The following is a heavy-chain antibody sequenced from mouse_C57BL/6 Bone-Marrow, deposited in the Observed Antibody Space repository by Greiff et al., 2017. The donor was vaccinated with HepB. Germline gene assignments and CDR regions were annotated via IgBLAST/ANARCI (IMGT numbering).Heavy chain of an antibody. V-gene: IGHV1-76*01. CDR1: GYTFTDYY. CDR2: IYPGSGNT. CDR3: ARRYYGSSFYYFDY. J-gene: IGHJ2*01. Sequence: VQLQQSGAELVRPGASVKLSCKASGYTFTDYYINWVKQRPGQGLEWIARIYPGSGNTYYNEKFKGKATLTAEKSSSTAYMQLSSLTSEDSAVYFCARRYYGSSFYYFDYWGQGTTLTVSS. D-gene: IGHD1-1*01.